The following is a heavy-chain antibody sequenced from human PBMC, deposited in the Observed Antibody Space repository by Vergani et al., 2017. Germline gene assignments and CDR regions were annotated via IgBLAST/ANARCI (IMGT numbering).Heavy chain of an antibody. CDR3: ARGEVGASPPLNY. D-gene: IGHD1-26*01. Sequence: QVQLVQSGAEVKKPGSSVKVSCKASGGTFSSYAISWVRQAPGQGLEWMGRIIPILGIANYAQKFQGRVTITADKSTSTAYMELSSLRSEDTAVYYCARGEVGASPPLNYWGQGTLVTVSS. CDR1: GGTFSSYA. CDR2: IIPILGIA. J-gene: IGHJ4*02. V-gene: IGHV1-69*04.